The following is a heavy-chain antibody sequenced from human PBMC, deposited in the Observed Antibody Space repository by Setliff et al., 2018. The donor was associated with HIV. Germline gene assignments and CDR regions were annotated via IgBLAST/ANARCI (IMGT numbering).Heavy chain of an antibody. Sequence: PSETLSLTCTVSGDSISSGGYYWSWIRQHPRKGLEWIGYIYYSGSTFYNPSLKGRVTISVDTSKNQFSLKLSSVTAADTAVYYCARGSPASIAARPWYFQHWGQGTLVTVS. V-gene: IGHV4-31*03. CDR1: GDSISSGGYY. J-gene: IGHJ1*01. CDR2: IYYSGST. D-gene: IGHD6-6*01. CDR3: ARGSPASIAARPWYFQH.